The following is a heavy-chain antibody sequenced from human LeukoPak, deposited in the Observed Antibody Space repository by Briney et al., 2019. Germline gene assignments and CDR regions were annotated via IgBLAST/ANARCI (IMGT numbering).Heavy chain of an antibody. J-gene: IGHJ5*02. V-gene: IGHV4-38-2*02. Sequence: SETLSLSCSVSGFSISSGFYWGWIRQPPGKGLEWIGSIYHTGRTYHNPSLKSRVTISVDTSKKEFSLRLSPISAADTAVYYCARHTFGFDPWGQGTLVTVSS. CDR3: ARHTFGFDP. D-gene: IGHD2-2*02. CDR2: IYHTGRT. CDR1: GFSISSGFY.